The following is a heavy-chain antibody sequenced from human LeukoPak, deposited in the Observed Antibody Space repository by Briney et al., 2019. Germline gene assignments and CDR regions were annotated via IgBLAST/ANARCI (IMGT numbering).Heavy chain of an antibody. CDR2: IIPIFGTA. Sequence: ASVKVSCKASGGTFSSYAISWVRQAPGQGPEWMGGIIPIFGTANYAQKFQGRVTITADKSTSTAYMELSSLRSEDTAVYYCASFSGYSYGSRNAFDIWGQGTMVTVSS. V-gene: IGHV1-69*06. D-gene: IGHD5-18*01. J-gene: IGHJ3*02. CDR3: ASFSGYSYGSRNAFDI. CDR1: GGTFSSYA.